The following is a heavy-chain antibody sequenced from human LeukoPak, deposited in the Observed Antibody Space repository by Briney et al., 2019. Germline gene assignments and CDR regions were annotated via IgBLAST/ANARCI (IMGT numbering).Heavy chain of an antibody. D-gene: IGHD6-13*01. CDR2: IRYDGSNK. V-gene: IGHV3-30*02. J-gene: IGHJ4*02. CDR1: GFTFSSYG. CDR3: ALGTAAGTGLFDY. Sequence: PGGSLRLSCAASGFTFSSYGMHWVRQAPGKGLEWVAFIRYDGSNKYYADSVKGRFAISRDNSKNTLYLQMNSLRAEDTAVYYCALGTAAGTGLFDYWGQGTLVTVSS.